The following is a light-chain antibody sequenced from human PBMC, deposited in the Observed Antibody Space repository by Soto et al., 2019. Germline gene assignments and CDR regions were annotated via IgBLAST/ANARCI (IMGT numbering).Light chain of an antibody. CDR2: DAS. Sequence: EIVLTQSPATLSLFPGERATLSCRASQSVNSYLAWYQQKPGQAPRLLIYDASNRATGIPARFSGSGSGTDFTLTISSLEPEDFAVYYCQQRSNLPPITFGQGTRLEIK. CDR3: QQRSNLPPIT. J-gene: IGKJ5*01. V-gene: IGKV3-11*01. CDR1: QSVNSY.